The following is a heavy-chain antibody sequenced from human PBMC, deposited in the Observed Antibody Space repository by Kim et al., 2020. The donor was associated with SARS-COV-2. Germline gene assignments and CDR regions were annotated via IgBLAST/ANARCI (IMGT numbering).Heavy chain of an antibody. CDR3: AGGSYYDSSGYFFDY. Sequence: DSVEGRFTITRDDSKNTLYLKMNSLGAEDTALYYCAGGSYYDSSGYFFDYWGQGTLVTVSS. J-gene: IGHJ4*02. D-gene: IGHD3-22*01. V-gene: IGHV3-30*07.